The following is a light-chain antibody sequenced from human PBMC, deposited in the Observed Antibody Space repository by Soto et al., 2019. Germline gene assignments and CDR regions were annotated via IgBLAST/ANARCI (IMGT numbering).Light chain of an antibody. CDR1: QSVTSNY. Sequence: EIVLTQSPGTLSLSPGESATLSCRASQSVTSNYLAWFQQRPGQAPRLLIYGASIRATGIPDTLSGSGSGTDFTLTISRLEPEDFAVYYCQQYAGSPWTFGRGTKVEIK. J-gene: IGKJ1*01. CDR3: QQYAGSPWT. CDR2: GAS. V-gene: IGKV3-20*01.